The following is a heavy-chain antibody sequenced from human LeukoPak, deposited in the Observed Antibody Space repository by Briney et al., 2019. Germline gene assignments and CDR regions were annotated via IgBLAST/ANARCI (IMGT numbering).Heavy chain of an antibody. D-gene: IGHD3-3*01. CDR2: IYTSGST. CDR3: ARVRFLESGDAFDI. V-gene: IGHV4-4*07. CDR1: GGSITSHS. J-gene: IGHJ3*02. Sequence: PSETLSLTCNVSGGSITSHSWNWIRQPAGKGLEWIGRIYTSGSTNYNPSLKSRVTISVDTSKNQFSLKLSSVTAADTAVYYCARVRFLESGDAFDIWGQGTMVTVSS.